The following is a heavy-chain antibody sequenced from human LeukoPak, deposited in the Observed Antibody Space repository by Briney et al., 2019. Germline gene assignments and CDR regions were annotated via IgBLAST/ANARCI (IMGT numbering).Heavy chain of an antibody. V-gene: IGHV1-8*01. Sequence: GASVKVSCKASGYTFSDYDINWVRQATGQGLEWMGWINPNSGTAGYAQKFQGRVTMTRNTSISTAYMELSSLRSEDTAVYYCARALAWGGSSYSYYYMDVWDKGTTVTVSS. D-gene: IGHD1-26*01. J-gene: IGHJ6*03. CDR1: GYTFSDYD. CDR3: ARALAWGGSSYSYYYMDV. CDR2: INPNSGTA.